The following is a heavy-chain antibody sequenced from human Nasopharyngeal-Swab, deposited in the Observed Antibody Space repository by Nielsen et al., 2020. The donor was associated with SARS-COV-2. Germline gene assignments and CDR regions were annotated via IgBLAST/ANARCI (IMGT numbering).Heavy chain of an antibody. CDR3: ASPYQGVIDYYGMDV. CDR1: GYTFTSYA. V-gene: IGHV1-3*01. D-gene: IGHD3-10*01. CDR2: INAGNGNT. Sequence: ASVKVSCKASGYTFTSYAMHWVRQAPGQRLEWMGWINAGNGNTKYSQKFQGRVTITRDTSASTAYMELSSLRSEDTAVYYCASPYQGVIDYYGMDVRGQGTTVTVSS. J-gene: IGHJ6*02.